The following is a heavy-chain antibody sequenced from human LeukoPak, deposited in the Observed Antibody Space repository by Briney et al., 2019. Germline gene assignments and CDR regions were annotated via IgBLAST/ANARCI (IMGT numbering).Heavy chain of an antibody. Sequence: GGSLRLSCAASGFTFSNYWMNWVRQAPGKGLEWVANIKQDGNEKYYVDSVRGRFTIPRDNAKNSLYLQMNSLGGEDTAVYYCAKPITVSGATDGFDIWGQGTMVTVSS. J-gene: IGHJ3*02. V-gene: IGHV3-7*01. CDR3: AKPITVSGATDGFDI. CDR2: IKQDGNEK. D-gene: IGHD3-3*01. CDR1: GFTFSNYW.